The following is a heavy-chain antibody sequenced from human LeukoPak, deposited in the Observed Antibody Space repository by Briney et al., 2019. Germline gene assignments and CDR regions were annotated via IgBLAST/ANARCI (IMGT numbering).Heavy chain of an antibody. J-gene: IGHJ4*02. CDR3: ARVYYYDSSGSFDY. V-gene: IGHV3-48*01. Sequence: GGSLRLSCAASGFNYSSYTMNWVRQAPGMGWRGLYHISASRDITYYADSVKGRFTISRDNAKNSLYLQMNSLRAEDTAVYYCARVYYYDSSGSFDYWGQGTLVTVSS. D-gene: IGHD3-22*01. CDR1: GFNYSSYT. CDR2: ISASRDIT.